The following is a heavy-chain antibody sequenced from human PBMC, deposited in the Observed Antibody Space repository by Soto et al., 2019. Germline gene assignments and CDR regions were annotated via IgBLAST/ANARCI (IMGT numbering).Heavy chain of an antibody. D-gene: IGHD3-10*01. CDR1: GYTFTSYG. V-gene: IGHV1-18*01. CDR3: ARDIPITMVPGGPWYFDY. Sequence: ASVKVSCKASGYTFTSYGISWVRQAPGQGLEWMGWISAYNGNTNYAQKLQGRVTMTTDTSTSTAYMELRSLRSDDTAVYYCARDIPITMVPGGPWYFDYWGQGTLVTVSS. J-gene: IGHJ4*02. CDR2: ISAYNGNT.